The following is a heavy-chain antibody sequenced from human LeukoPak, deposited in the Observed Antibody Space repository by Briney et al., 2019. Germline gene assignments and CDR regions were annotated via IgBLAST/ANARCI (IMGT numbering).Heavy chain of an antibody. J-gene: IGHJ1*01. V-gene: IGHV3-48*03. D-gene: IGHD2-21*01. CDR2: ISNSGTAI. CDR3: ARAGYSIDTEYFQH. CDR1: GFTFSSYE. Sequence: PGGSLRLSCAASGFTFSSYEMNWVRQAPGKGLEWVSYISNSGTAIYYADSVKGRFTISRDNAKSSLYLQMNSLRAEDTAVYYCARAGYSIDTEYFQHWGQGTPVTVSS.